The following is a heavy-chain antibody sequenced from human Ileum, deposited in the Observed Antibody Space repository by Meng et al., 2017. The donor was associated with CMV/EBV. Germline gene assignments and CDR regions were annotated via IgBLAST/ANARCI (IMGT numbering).Heavy chain of an antibody. CDR2: ISYGGST. D-gene: IGHD2-2*01. V-gene: IGHV4-61*01. CDR1: SSGNVY. J-gene: IGHJ5*02. CDR3: ARDYCSTASCPLHNWFDP. Sequence: SSGNVYWSWIRQPPGKGLEWIGFISYGGSTNYHPSLKGRVTLSLDTSKNQFSLNLSSVTAADTAVYYCARDYCSTASCPLHNWFDPWGQGTLVTVSS.